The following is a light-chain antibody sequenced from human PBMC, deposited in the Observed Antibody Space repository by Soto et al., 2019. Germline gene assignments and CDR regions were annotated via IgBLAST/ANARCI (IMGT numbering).Light chain of an antibody. Sequence: DIQMTQSQSALSASFGDILTITCRANQNSLSYLKWFQQKPGKAPKLLIYAASSFQSGVPSKFSGSGSGTDFTLTISGLQPVDFATYFCQQTYSSPRTFGQGTKVDIK. J-gene: IGKJ1*01. CDR2: AAS. CDR1: QNSLSY. CDR3: QQTYSSPRT. V-gene: IGKV1-39*01.